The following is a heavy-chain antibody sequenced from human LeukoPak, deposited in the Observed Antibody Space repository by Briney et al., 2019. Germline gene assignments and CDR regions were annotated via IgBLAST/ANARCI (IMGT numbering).Heavy chain of an antibody. Sequence: RGSLRLSCAASGFTFSSYAMSWVRQAPGKGLEWVSAMSGSGGSTYYADSVKGRFAISRDNSKNTLYLQMNSLRAEDTAVYYCAKDGYCSSTSCYLNWFDPWGQGTLVTVSS. CDR1: GFTFSSYA. J-gene: IGHJ5*02. CDR2: MSGSGGST. V-gene: IGHV3-23*01. CDR3: AKDGYCSSTSCYLNWFDP. D-gene: IGHD2-2*01.